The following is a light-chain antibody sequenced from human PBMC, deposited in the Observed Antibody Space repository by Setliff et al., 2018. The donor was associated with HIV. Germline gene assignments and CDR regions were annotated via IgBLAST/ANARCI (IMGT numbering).Light chain of an antibody. V-gene: IGKV4-1*01. CDR1: QSVLYSSNNKNY. CDR2: WAS. Sequence: DIVMTQSPDSLAVSLGEGATINCKSSQSVLYSSNNKNYLAWYQQKPGQPPKLLIYWASTRESGVPDRFSGSGSGTDFTLTISSLQAEDVAVYYCQQYYSTPTFGQGTKVDIK. CDR3: QQYYSTPT. J-gene: IGKJ1*01.